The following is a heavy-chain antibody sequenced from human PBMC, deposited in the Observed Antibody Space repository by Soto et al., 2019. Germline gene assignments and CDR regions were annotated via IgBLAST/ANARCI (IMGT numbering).Heavy chain of an antibody. V-gene: IGHV3-48*03. D-gene: IGHD3-22*01. CDR1: GLTFSSYE. CDR3: ARDRVIGEDYGMDV. Sequence: GGSLRLSCAASGLTFSSYEMNWLRQATGKGLEWVSYISSSGSTIYYADSVKGRFTISRDNAKNSLYLQMNSLRAEDTAVYYCARDRVIGEDYGMDVWGQGTTVTVSS. CDR2: ISSSGSTI. J-gene: IGHJ6*02.